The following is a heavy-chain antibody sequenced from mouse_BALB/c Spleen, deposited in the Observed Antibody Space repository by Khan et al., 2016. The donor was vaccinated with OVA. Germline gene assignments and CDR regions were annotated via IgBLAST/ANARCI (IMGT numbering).Heavy chain of an antibody. V-gene: IGHV1-53*01. Sequence: QVQLKQSGAELVTPGASVRLSCKASGYSFTSYYLYWVKQRPGQGLEWIGDISPNNGGTNFNEKFKSKATLTVDKSSSTAYIQLNSLTSVDSAVYYCSRSGYGSFAYWGQGTLVTVSA. CDR1: GYSFTSYY. CDR2: ISPNNGGT. D-gene: IGHD2-2*01. CDR3: SRSGYGSFAY. J-gene: IGHJ3*01.